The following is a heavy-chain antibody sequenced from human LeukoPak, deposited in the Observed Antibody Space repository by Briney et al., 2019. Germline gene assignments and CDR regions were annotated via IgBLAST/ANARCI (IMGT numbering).Heavy chain of an antibody. CDR1: GFTFSSYS. CDR2: ISSSSSYI. D-gene: IGHD2-15*01. V-gene: IGHV3-21*01. Sequence: GGSLRLSCAASGFTFSSYSMNWVRQAPGKGLEWVSSISSSSSYIYYADSVRGRFTISRDNAKNSLYLQMNSLRAGDTAVYYCARSRYCSGGNCYLDALDIWGQGTMVTVSS. CDR3: ARSRYCSGGNCYLDALDI. J-gene: IGHJ3*02.